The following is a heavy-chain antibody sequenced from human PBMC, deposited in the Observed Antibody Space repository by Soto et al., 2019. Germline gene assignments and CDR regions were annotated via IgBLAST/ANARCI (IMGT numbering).Heavy chain of an antibody. CDR3: AKLRAIRPHVLRYFDWLFYFEY. D-gene: IGHD3-9*01. CDR2: ISGSGGST. CDR1: GFTFSSYA. V-gene: IGHV3-23*01. Sequence: PGGSLRLSCAASGFTFSSYAMSWVRQAPGKGLEWVSAISGSGGSTYYADSVKGRFTISGDNSKNTLYLQMNSLRAEDTAVYYCAKLRAIRPHVLRYFDWLFYFEYWGQGALVTVSS. J-gene: IGHJ4*02.